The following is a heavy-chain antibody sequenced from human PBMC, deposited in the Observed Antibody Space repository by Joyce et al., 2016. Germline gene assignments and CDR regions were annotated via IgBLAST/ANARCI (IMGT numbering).Heavy chain of an antibody. V-gene: IGHV4-4*02. CDR1: GGSISSSNW. D-gene: IGHD2-8*02. Sequence: QVQLQESGPGLVKPSGTLSLTCAVSGGSISSSNWWSWVRQPPGKGLEWIGEIYHSVTTYYNSSLKSRVTMSVDKSKNQFSLKLSSVSAADTAVYYCARRPGPYCTGGVCYRSQYYMDVWGKGTTVTVSS. CDR2: IYHSVTT. J-gene: IGHJ6*03. CDR3: ARRPGPYCTGGVCYRSQYYMDV.